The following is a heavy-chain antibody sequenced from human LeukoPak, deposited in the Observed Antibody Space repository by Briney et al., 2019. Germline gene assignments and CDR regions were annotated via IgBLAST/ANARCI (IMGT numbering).Heavy chain of an antibody. V-gene: IGHV3-53*01. CDR1: GFTVSSYY. D-gene: IGHD5-12*01. CDR2: INSGGTT. Sequence: GGSLRLSCAASGFTVSSYYMSWVRQAPGKGLEWVSDINSGGTTNYADSLQSRFTISRDNSKTMVYLHMNSVRAEDTAVYYCARDSNSGYGPFSAWGQGTLVT. J-gene: IGHJ5*02. CDR3: ARDSNSGYGPFSA.